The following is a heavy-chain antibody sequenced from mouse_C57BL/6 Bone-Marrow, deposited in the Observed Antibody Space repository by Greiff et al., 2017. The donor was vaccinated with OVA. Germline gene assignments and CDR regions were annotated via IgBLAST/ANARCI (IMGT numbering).Heavy chain of an antibody. D-gene: IGHD2-3*01. V-gene: IGHV3-6*01. CDR1: GYSITSGYY. CDR2: ISYDGSN. J-gene: IGHJ3*01. Sequence: ESGPGLVKPSQSLSLTCSVTGYSITSGYYWNWIRQFPGNKLEWMGYISYDGSNNYNPSLKNRISITRDTSKNQFFLKLNSVTTEDTATYYCARWWLLPAYWGQGTLVTVSA. CDR3: ARWWLLPAY.